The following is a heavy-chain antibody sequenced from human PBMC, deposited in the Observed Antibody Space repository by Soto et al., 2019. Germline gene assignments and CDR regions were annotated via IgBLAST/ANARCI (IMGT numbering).Heavy chain of an antibody. D-gene: IGHD3-9*01. CDR3: ARLEGLATISYYFDF. CDR2: IYYSGNT. CDR1: GGSVSSSNYY. Sequence: QLQLQESGPGLVKPSETLSLTCIVSGGSVSSSNYYWGWVRQSPGKGLEWIGSIYYSGNTYYNPSRESRVTISVDKSNNEFSLKVISVTAADTAVYYCARLEGLATISYYFDFWGQGSLVTVSS. V-gene: IGHV4-39*01. J-gene: IGHJ4*02.